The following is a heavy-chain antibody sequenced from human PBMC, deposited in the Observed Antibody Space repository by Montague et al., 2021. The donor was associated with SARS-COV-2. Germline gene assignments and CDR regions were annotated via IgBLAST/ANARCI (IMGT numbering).Heavy chain of an antibody. CDR1: GFSLSTSGVG. D-gene: IGHD2-21*01. CDR3: AHKKSDWPIEFGY. CDR2: FYGNDDK. Sequence: PALVKPTQTLTLTCSFSGFSLSTSGVGVGWIRQPPGKAWECLELFYGNDDKRYSLSLKSRLTVTKDTSKNQVVLTITNMDPADTGTYYCAHKKSDWPIEFGYWGQGVLVAVSS. V-gene: IGHV2-5*01. J-gene: IGHJ4*02.